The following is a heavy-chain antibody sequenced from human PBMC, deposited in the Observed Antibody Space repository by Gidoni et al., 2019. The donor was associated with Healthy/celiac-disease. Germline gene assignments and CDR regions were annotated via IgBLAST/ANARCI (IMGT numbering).Heavy chain of an antibody. CDR1: GFTFSSSA. V-gene: IGHV3-30*04. D-gene: IGHD3-10*01. CDR2: ISYDGSNK. Sequence: QVQLVESGGGVVQPGRSLRLSCAASGFTFSSSAMHWVRQAPGKGLEWVAVISYDGSNKYYADSVKGRFTISRDNSKNTLYLQMNSLRAEDTAVYYCARDRYYYGSGTKYYFDYWGQGTLVTVPS. CDR3: ARDRYYYGSGTKYYFDY. J-gene: IGHJ4*02.